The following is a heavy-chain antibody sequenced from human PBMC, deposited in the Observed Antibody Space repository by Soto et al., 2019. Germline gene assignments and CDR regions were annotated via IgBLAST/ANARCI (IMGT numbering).Heavy chain of an antibody. D-gene: IGHD1-26*01. Sequence: EVQLLESGGDLVQPGGSLRLSCAASGFTFSSYAMRWVLQAPVKGLEWVSAISGSGGSTYYADSVKGRFTISRDNSKNTLYLQMNSLRAEDTAVYYCARRGSGSYYDYWGQGTLVTVSS. V-gene: IGHV3-23*01. J-gene: IGHJ4*02. CDR2: ISGSGGST. CDR3: ARRGSGSYYDY. CDR1: GFTFSSYA.